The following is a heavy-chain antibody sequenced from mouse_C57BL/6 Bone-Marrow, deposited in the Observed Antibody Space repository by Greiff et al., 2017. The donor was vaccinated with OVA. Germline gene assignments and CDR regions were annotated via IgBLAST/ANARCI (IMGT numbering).Heavy chain of an antibody. V-gene: IGHV1-63*01. Sequence: QVQLQQSGAELVRPGTSVKMSCKASGYTFTNYWIGWAKQRPGHGLEWIGDIYPGGGYTNYNEKFKGKATLTANKSSSTAYMQFSSLTSEDSAICYCARQTTVDAMDYWGKGTSVTVSS. CDR3: ARQTTVDAMDY. J-gene: IGHJ4*01. CDR1: GYTFTNYW. D-gene: IGHD1-1*01. CDR2: IYPGGGYT.